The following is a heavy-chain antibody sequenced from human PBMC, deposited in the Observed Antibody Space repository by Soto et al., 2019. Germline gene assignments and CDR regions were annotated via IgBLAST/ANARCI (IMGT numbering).Heavy chain of an antibody. V-gene: IGHV3-21*01. CDR1: GFTFSSYS. CDR2: ISSSSSYI. D-gene: IGHD5-18*01. Sequence: PVGSLRLSCAASGFTFSSYSMKWGRQAPGKGLEWVSSISSSSSYIYYADSVKGRFTISRDNAKNSLYLQMNSLRAEDTAVYYCARVIQVLPIDYWGQGTRVTVSS. CDR3: ARVIQVLPIDY. J-gene: IGHJ4*02.